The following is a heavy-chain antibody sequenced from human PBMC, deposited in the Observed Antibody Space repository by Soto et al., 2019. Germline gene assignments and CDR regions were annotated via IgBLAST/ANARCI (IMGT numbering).Heavy chain of an antibody. Sequence: RASVKVSCKASGYTFTSYDINWVRQATGQGLEWMGWMNPNSGNTGYAQKFQGRVTMTRNTSISTAYMELSSLRSEDTAVYYCATRQESRIADIYYYYMDVWGKGTTVTVSS. CDR3: ATRQESRIADIYYYYMDV. D-gene: IGHD6-13*01. J-gene: IGHJ6*03. CDR1: GYTFTSYD. CDR2: MNPNSGNT. V-gene: IGHV1-8*01.